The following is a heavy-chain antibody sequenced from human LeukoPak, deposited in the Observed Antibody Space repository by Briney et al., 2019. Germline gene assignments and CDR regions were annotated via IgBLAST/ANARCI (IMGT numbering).Heavy chain of an antibody. J-gene: IGHJ6*01. V-gene: IGHV3-49*03. CDR2: IRSKAYGGTT. CDR1: GFKFGDYA. Sequence: GGSLRLSCTTSGFKFGDYAMSWFRQAPGKGLQWVGFIRSKAYGGTTEYAASVRGRFTISRDDSKSIAYLQMSSLKTEDTAVYYCTEAHCSGDCYSVYYDYGMDVWGQGTTVTVPS. D-gene: IGHD2-21*02. CDR3: TEAHCSGDCYSVYYDYGMDV.